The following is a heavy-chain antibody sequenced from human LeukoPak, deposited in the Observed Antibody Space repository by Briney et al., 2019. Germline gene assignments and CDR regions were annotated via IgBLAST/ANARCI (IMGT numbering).Heavy chain of an antibody. V-gene: IGHV3-30*03. CDR3: ARDPLDISRWANAFDI. CDR2: MSYDGNK. Sequence: GGALRLSCAASGFTFSSYGMHWVRQAPGKALEWVAVMSYDGNKKCGDSVKGRFTISRDNAKNNLHLQMNGLRPDDTAVYYCARDPLDISRWANAFDIWGQGTLVTVSS. J-gene: IGHJ3*02. D-gene: IGHD2-2*03. CDR1: GFTFSSYG.